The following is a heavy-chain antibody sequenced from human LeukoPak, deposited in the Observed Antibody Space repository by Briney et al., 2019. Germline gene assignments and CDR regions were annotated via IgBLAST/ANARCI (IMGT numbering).Heavy chain of an antibody. D-gene: IGHD3-16*01. CDR1: GGSISSHY. Sequence: SETLSLTCTVSGGSISSHYWSWIRQPPRKGLEWIGYIYYSGSTNYNPSLKSRVTISVDTSKNQFSLKLSSVTAAGTAVYYCARDGARDFGGDWYFDLWGRGTLVTVSS. J-gene: IGHJ2*01. CDR2: IYYSGST. CDR3: ARDGARDFGGDWYFDL. V-gene: IGHV4-59*11.